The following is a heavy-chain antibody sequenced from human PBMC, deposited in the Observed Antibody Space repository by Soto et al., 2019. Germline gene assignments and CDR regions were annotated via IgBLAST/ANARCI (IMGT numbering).Heavy chain of an antibody. J-gene: IGHJ4*02. V-gene: IGHV4-30-4*01. CDR2: IYYSGST. Sequence: SETLPLTCPVSGGSISSGDYYWSWIRQPPGKGLEWIGYIYYSGSTYYNPSLKSRVALSVDTSKNQFSLKMTSMTAADTAVYYCVTAAIQGHQVEGQPPTSQTLDYWGQGILVTVSS. CDR3: VTAAIQGHQVEGQPPTSQTLDY. D-gene: IGHD6-25*01. CDR1: GGSISSGDYY.